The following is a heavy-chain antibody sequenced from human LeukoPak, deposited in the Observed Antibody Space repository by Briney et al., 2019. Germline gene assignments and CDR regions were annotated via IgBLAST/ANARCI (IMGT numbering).Heavy chain of an antibody. CDR3: ARDGESYGDLELAFDI. J-gene: IGHJ3*02. Sequence: PSETLSLTCTVSGGSISSGGYYWSWIRQLPGKGLERIGYIYYSGSTYYNPSLKSRVTISVDTSKNQFSLKLSSVTAADTAVYYCARDGESYGDLELAFDIWGQGTMVTVSS. D-gene: IGHD4-17*01. CDR1: GGSISSGGYY. V-gene: IGHV4-31*03. CDR2: IYYSGST.